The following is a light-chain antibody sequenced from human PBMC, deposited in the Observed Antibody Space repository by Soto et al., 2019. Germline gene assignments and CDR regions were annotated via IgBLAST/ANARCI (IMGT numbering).Light chain of an antibody. CDR1: LTVSSSN. CDR2: GAS. Sequence: EIVLTQSPGTLSVSPGERATLSCRASLTVSSSNLAWYQQKPGQAPRLLIYGASSRATGIPDRFSGSGSGTDFLLIISRLEPEDFAVYYCQQYCSSPQLTFGGGTKVEIK. V-gene: IGKV3-20*01. J-gene: IGKJ4*01. CDR3: QQYCSSPQLT.